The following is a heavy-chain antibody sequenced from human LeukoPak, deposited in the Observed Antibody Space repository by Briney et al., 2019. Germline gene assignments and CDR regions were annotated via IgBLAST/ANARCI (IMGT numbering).Heavy chain of an antibody. CDR2: IYTSGST. V-gene: IGHV4-4*07. CDR3: ARPRYSSSWYEGMDA. CDR1: GGSISSYY. Sequence: PSETLSLTCTVSGGSISSYYWSWIRQPAGKGLEWIGRIYTSGSTNYNPSLKSRVTISVDTSKNQFSLKLSSVTAADTAVYYCARPRYSSSWYEGMDAWGQGTTVTVSS. D-gene: IGHD6-13*01. J-gene: IGHJ6*02.